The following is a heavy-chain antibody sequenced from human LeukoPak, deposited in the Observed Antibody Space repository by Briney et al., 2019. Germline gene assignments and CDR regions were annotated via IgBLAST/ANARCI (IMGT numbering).Heavy chain of an antibody. CDR2: ISWNSGSI. V-gene: IGHV3-9*01. CDR1: GFTFDDYA. Sequence: GRSLRLSCAASGFTFDDYAMHWVRQAPGKGLEWVSGISWNSGSIGYADSVKGRFTISRDNAKNSLYLQMNSLRAEDTALYYCAKETGATNAFDIWGQGTMVTVSS. J-gene: IGHJ3*02. CDR3: AKETGATNAFDI. D-gene: IGHD1-26*01.